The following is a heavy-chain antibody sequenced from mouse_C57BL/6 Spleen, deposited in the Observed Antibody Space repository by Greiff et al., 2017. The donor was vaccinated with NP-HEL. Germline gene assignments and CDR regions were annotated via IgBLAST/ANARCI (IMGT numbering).Heavy chain of an antibody. CDR2: INPNNGGT. V-gene: IGHV1-18*01. CDR3: ARSEVDYSTLFAY. D-gene: IGHD2-5*01. J-gene: IGHJ3*01. Sequence: EVQLQQSGPELVKPGASVKIPCKASGYTFTDYYMDWVKQSHGKSLEWIGDINPNNGGTIYNQKFKGKATLTVDKSSSTAYMELRSLTSEDTAVYYCARSEVDYSTLFAYWGQGTLVTVSA. CDR1: GYTFTDYY.